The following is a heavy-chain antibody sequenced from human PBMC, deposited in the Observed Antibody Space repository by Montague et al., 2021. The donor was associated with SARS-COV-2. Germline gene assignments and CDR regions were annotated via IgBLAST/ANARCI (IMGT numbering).Heavy chain of an antibody. CDR3: VRYSGWFYFDF. J-gene: IGHJ4*02. CDR1: GDSVSSNSVA. Sequence: CAISGDSVSSNSVAWSWLRQSPSRGLEWLGRTYYRSKWYSDYAPSARGRLTVNPDASKNEFPLELNYVTPEDTAVYYCVRYSGWFYFDFWGQGTPVTVSS. CDR2: TYYRSKWYS. V-gene: IGHV6-1*01. D-gene: IGHD6-19*01.